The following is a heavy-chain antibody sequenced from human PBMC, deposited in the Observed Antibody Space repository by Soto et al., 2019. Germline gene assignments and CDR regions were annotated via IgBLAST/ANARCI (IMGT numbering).Heavy chain of an antibody. J-gene: IGHJ4*02. Sequence: PGESLKISCQGSGYSFTSYWIGWVRQMPGKGLEWMGIIYPGDSDTRYSPSFQGQGTISADKSISTAYLQWSSLKASDTAMYYCARQAGSYYDSSGYLIDYWGQGTLVTVSS. D-gene: IGHD3-22*01. CDR1: GYSFTSYW. CDR3: ARQAGSYYDSSGYLIDY. V-gene: IGHV5-51*01. CDR2: IYPGDSDT.